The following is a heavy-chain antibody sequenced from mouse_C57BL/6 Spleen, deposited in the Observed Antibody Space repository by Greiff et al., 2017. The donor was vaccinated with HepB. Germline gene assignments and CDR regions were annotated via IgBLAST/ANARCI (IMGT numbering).Heavy chain of an antibody. V-gene: IGHV1-52*01. Sequence: QVQLQQPGAELVRPGSSVKLSCKASGYTFTSYWMHWVKQRPIQGLEWIGNIDPSDSETHYNQKFKDKATLTVDKSSSTAYMQLSSLTSEDAAVYYCARDYYGSIPWFAYWGQGTLVTVSA. CDR3: ARDYYGSIPWFAY. D-gene: IGHD1-1*01. J-gene: IGHJ3*01. CDR1: GYTFTSYW. CDR2: IDPSDSET.